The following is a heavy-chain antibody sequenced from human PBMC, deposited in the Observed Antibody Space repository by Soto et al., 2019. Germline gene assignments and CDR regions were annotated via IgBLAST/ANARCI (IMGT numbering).Heavy chain of an antibody. CDR1: GGSISSSSYY. CDR2: IYYSGST. Sequence: SETLSLTCTVSGGSISSSSYYWGWIRQPPGKGLEWIGSIYYSGSTYYNPSLKSRVTISVDTSKNQFSLKLSSVTAADTAVYYCARHRDIVATIYVVSYYFDYWGQGTLVTVSS. D-gene: IGHD5-12*01. V-gene: IGHV4-39*01. CDR3: ARHRDIVATIYVVSYYFDY. J-gene: IGHJ4*02.